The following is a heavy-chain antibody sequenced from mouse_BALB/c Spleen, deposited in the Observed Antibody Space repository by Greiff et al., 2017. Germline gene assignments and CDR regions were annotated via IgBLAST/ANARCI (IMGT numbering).Heavy chain of an antibody. D-gene: IGHD1-1*01. CDR2: INPSSGYT. V-gene: IGHV1-4*02. Sequence: VQLQQSAAELARPGASVKMSCKASGYTFTSYTMHWVKQRPGQGLEWIGYINPSSGYTEYNQKFKDKTTLTADKSSSTAYMQLSSLTSEDSAVYYCAYGSSPAYWGQGTLVTVSA. CDR1: GYTFTSYT. CDR3: AYGSSPAY. J-gene: IGHJ3*01.